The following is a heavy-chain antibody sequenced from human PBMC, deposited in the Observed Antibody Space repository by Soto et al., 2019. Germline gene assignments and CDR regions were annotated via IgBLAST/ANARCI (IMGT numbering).Heavy chain of an antibody. Sequence: LXLSFAAAGFTFSIYAMSWVRQAPVNGLEWVAAISGSGGSTYYADSVKGRFTISRDNSKNTLYLQMNSPRAEDTAVYYCARPTSFYGDYVAYYFDYWGQGTLVTVSS. D-gene: IGHD4-17*01. J-gene: IGHJ4*02. CDR1: GFTFSIYA. V-gene: IGHV3-23*01. CDR2: ISGSGGST. CDR3: ARPTSFYGDYVAYYFDY.